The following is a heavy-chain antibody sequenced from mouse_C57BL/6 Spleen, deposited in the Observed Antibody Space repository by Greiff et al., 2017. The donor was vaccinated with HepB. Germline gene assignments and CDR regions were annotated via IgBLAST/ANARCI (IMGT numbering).Heavy chain of an antibody. CDR3: ARSNDWYFDV. CDR1: GYTFTSYW. V-gene: IGHV1-55*01. Sequence: QVQLQQPGAELVKPGASVTMSCKASGYTFTSYWITWVKQRPGQGLEWIGDIYPGSGSTNYNEKFKSKATLTVDTSSSTAYMQLSSLTSEDSAVYYCARSNDWYFDVWGTGTTVTVSS. J-gene: IGHJ1*03. CDR2: IYPGSGST.